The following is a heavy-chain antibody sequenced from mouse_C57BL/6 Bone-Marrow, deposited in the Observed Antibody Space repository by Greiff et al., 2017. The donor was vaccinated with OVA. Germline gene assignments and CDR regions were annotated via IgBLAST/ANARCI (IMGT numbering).Heavy chain of an antibody. V-gene: IGHV5-6*01. J-gene: IGHJ3*01. D-gene: IGHD2-1*01. CDR1: GFTFSSYG. Sequence: EVKLMESGGDLVKPGGSLKLSCAASGFTFSSYGMSWVRQTPDKRLEWVATISSGGSYTYYPDSVKGRFTISRDNAKNTLYLQMSSLKSEDTAMYYCARHLLGYGIPWFAYWGQGTLVTVSA. CDR3: ARHLLGYGIPWFAY. CDR2: ISSGGSYT.